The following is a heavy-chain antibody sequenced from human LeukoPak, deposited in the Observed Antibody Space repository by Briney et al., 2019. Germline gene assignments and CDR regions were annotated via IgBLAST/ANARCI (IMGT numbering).Heavy chain of an antibody. D-gene: IGHD6-6*01. CDR1: GFTVSSNY. CDR2: IYSGGST. CDR3: ARDPFEYSSSSDAFDI. Sequence: GGSLRLSCAASGFTVSSNYMSWVRQAPGKGLEWVSVIYSGGSTYYADSVKGRFTISRDNSKNTLYLQMNSLRAEDTAVYYCARDPFEYSSSSDAFDIWGQGTMVTVSS. V-gene: IGHV3-53*05. J-gene: IGHJ3*02.